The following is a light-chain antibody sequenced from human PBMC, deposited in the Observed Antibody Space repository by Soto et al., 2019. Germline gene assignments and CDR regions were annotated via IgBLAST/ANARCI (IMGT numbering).Light chain of an antibody. Sequence: EIVLTQSPATLSLSPGERATLSCRASQSVSSYLAWYQQKPGQAPRLLIYDASNRATGIPARFSGSGSGTDFTLTIASLQSEDFAVYFCQQYSDLPMTFGQGTRLEIK. CDR1: QSVSSY. J-gene: IGKJ5*01. V-gene: IGKV3-11*01. CDR2: DAS. CDR3: QQYSDLPMT.